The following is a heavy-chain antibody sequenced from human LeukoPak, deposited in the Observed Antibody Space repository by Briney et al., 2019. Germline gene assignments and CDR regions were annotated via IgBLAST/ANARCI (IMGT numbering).Heavy chain of an antibody. D-gene: IGHD6-19*01. CDR1: GFTFSSYA. J-gene: IGHJ6*02. Sequence: PGGSLRLSCAASGFTFSSYAMSWVRQAPGKGLEWVSAISGSGGSTYYADSVKGRFTISRDNSKNTLYLQMNSLRAEDTAVYYCAKAMYSSGLEYYYYYGMDVWGQGTTVTVSS. CDR3: AKAMYSSGLEYYYYYGMDV. V-gene: IGHV3-23*01. CDR2: ISGSGGST.